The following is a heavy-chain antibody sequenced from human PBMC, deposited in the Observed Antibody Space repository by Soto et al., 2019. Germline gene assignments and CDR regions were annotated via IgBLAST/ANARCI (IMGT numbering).Heavy chain of an antibody. CDR1: GGSISSGGYY. J-gene: IGHJ6*02. V-gene: IGHV4-31*03. Sequence: SETLSLTCSVSGGSISSGGYYWSWIRQHPGKGLEWIGYIHYSGSTYYNPSLKSRVTISVDTSKNQFSLKLSSVTAADTAVYHCARVNKVAAAVRRFYYYYYTMDVWGQGTTVTVSS. CDR3: ARVNKVAAAVRRFYYYYYTMDV. D-gene: IGHD2-2*01. CDR2: IHYSGST.